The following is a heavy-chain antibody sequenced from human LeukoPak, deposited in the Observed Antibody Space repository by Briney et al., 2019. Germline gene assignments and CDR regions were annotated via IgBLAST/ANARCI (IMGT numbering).Heavy chain of an antibody. Sequence: ASVKVSCKASGYTFTSYAMNWVRQAPGQGLEWMGWTNTNSGNPTYAQGFTGRFVFSLDTSVSTAYLQISSLKAEDTAVYYCAKSHSSGWYGVFNYWGQGTLVTVSS. CDR1: GYTFTSYA. J-gene: IGHJ4*02. V-gene: IGHV7-4-1*02. CDR3: AKSHSSGWYGVFNY. D-gene: IGHD6-19*01. CDR2: TNTNSGNP.